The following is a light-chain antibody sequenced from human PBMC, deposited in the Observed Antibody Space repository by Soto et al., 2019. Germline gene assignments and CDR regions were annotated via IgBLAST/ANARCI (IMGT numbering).Light chain of an antibody. CDR3: QQYSSLPHT. J-gene: IGKJ2*01. CDR2: GIS. CDR1: QSVTNRY. V-gene: IGKV3-20*01. Sequence: ESALTQSPGSLSLSPGERATLSCSASQSVTNRYFAWYQQRPGQAPRLLIYGISNRATGIPDRFSGSGSGTDFTLTISRLEPEDFVVYYCQQYSSLPHTFGQGTKVDIK.